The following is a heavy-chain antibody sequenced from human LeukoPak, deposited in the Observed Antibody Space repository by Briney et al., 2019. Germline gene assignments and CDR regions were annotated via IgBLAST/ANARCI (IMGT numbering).Heavy chain of an antibody. J-gene: IGHJ4*02. CDR3: ARGIAAAGTSFDY. Sequence: ASVKVSCKASGGTFSSYAISWVRQAPRQGLEWMGRIIPILGIANYAQKFQGRVTITADKSTSTAYMELSSLRSEDTAVYYCARGIAAAGTSFDYWGQGTLVTVSS. V-gene: IGHV1-69*04. CDR2: IIPILGIA. D-gene: IGHD6-13*01. CDR1: GGTFSSYA.